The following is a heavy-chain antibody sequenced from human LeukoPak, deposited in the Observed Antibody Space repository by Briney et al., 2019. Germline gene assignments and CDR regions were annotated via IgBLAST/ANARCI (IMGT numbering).Heavy chain of an antibody. CDR3: AKDLGGVVVGATSDFDY. CDR1: GFTFSSYG. V-gene: IGHV3-30*02. J-gene: IGHJ4*02. D-gene: IGHD2-15*01. Sequence: GGSLRLSCAASGFTFSSYGMHWVRQAPGKGLEWVAFIRYDGSNKYYADSVKGRFTISRDNSKNTLYLQMNSLRAEDTAVYYCAKDLGGVVVGATSDFDYWGQGTLVTVSS. CDR2: IRYDGSNK.